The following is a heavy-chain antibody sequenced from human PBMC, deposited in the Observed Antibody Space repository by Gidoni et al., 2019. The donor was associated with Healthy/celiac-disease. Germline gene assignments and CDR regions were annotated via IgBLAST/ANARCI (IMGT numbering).Heavy chain of an antibody. CDR3: ARWRGTSYSLGMDV. CDR1: RFTFSSYS. Sequence: EVQLVESGGGLVKPGGSLRLSCAASRFTFSSYSMNWVRQAPGKGLEWVSSISSSSSYIYYADSVKGRFTISRDNAKNSLYLQMNSLRAEDTAVYYWARWRGTSYSLGMDVWGQGTTVTVSS. J-gene: IGHJ6*02. D-gene: IGHD2-15*01. CDR2: ISSSSSYI. V-gene: IGHV3-21*01.